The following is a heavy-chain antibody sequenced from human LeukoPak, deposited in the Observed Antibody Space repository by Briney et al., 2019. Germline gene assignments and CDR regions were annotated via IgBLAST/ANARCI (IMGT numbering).Heavy chain of an antibody. Sequence: SETLSLTCTVSGDSISSYFWSWIRQPPGKGLEWIGYIYYSGSTNYNPSLKSRVTILVDTSKNQFSLELSSVTAADTAVYFCARRQPGLRTNDAFDIWGQGTMVTVSS. CDR2: IYYSGST. CDR1: GDSISSYF. CDR3: ARRQPGLRTNDAFDI. D-gene: IGHD1-1*01. J-gene: IGHJ3*02. V-gene: IGHV4-59*08.